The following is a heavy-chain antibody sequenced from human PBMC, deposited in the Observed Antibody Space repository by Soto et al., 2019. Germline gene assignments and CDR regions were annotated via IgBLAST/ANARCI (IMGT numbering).Heavy chain of an antibody. V-gene: IGHV3-30*03. CDR3: ARDDEGGSECALGY. J-gene: IGHJ4*02. CDR2: ISHDGNNK. Sequence: GGSLRLSCAASGFTFSSYCMNWVRQTTGKGLEWVAFISHDGNNKNYADSVKGRFTISRDNSENTLYLQMHSLRAEDTAVYYCARDDEGGSECALGYWGQGTLVTVSS. D-gene: IGHD1-26*01. CDR1: GFTFSSYC.